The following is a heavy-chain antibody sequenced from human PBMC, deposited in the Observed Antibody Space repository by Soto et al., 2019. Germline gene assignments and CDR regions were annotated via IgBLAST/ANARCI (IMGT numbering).Heavy chain of an antibody. Sequence: QVQLVQSGAEVKKPGSSVKVSCKASGGTFSSYAITWVRQAPGQGLEWMGGIIPIFGTANYAQKFQGRVTITADASTRTAYMELSSLRSEDTAVYCCARDRGRSSGDYPNWFDPWGQGTLVTVSS. V-gene: IGHV1-69*12. D-gene: IGHD3-22*01. CDR3: ARDRGRSSGDYPNWFDP. CDR2: IIPIFGTA. CDR1: GGTFSSYA. J-gene: IGHJ5*02.